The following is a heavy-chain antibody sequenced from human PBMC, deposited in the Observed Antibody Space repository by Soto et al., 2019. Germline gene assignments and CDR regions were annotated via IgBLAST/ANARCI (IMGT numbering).Heavy chain of an antibody. Sequence: GGSLRLSCEASGFTFSGFDMHWVRQPTGKGLEWVSSIGTAGDTYYAVSVKGRFTISRDNAKNSLSLQMNSLRAGDMAVYFCATNQEIGTHFFDSWGQGTQVTVSS. CDR2: IGTAGDT. CDR1: GFTFSGFD. CDR3: ATNQEIGTHFFDS. V-gene: IGHV3-13*01. J-gene: IGHJ4*02. D-gene: IGHD6-13*01.